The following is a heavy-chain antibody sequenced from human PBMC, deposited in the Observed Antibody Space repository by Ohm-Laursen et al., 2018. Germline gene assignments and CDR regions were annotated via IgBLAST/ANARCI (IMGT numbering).Heavy chain of an antibody. V-gene: IGHV4-4*07. CDR2: ISDRGRA. CDR3: VGTGLLNGYDY. CDR1: NAAMNSYT. Sequence: GTLSLTCNVSNAAMNSYTWNWIRQPAGRGLEWIGHISDRGRANYSPSLMSRLTMSIDTSIKQFSLKLTSVTAADTAMYYCVGTGLLNGYDYWGHGTLVTV. J-gene: IGHJ4*01. D-gene: IGHD3-9*01.